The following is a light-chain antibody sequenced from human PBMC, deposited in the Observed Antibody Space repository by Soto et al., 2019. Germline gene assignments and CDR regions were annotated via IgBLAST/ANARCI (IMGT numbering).Light chain of an antibody. CDR2: EGS. CDR1: SSDIGSYNL. CDR3: CSYAGSSTVV. J-gene: IGLJ2*01. Sequence: QSALTQPASVSGSPGQSITISCTGTSSDIGSYNLVSWYQQHPGKAPKLMIYEGSKRPSGVSNRVSGSKPGNTASLTISGLQAEDEADYYCCSYAGSSTVVFGGGTKLTVL. V-gene: IGLV2-23*01.